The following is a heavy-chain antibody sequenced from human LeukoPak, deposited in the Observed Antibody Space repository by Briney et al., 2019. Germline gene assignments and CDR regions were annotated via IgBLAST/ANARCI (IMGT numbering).Heavy chain of an antibody. D-gene: IGHD6-13*01. CDR1: GSSFSTYW. V-gene: IGHV5-10-1*01. CDR3: ARHYGAAGDFDY. Sequence: GESLKISCRGSGSSFSTYWIGWVRQMPGKGLEWMGRIDPSDSYTNYSPSFEGHVTISADKSISTAYLQWSSLKASDIATYYCARHYGAAGDFDYWGQGTLVTVSS. J-gene: IGHJ4*02. CDR2: IDPSDSYT.